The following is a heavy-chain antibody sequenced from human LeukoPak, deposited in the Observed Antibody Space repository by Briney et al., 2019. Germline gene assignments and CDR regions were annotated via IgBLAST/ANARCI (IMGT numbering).Heavy chain of an antibody. D-gene: IGHD5-18*01. CDR3: ARAGLTWIQLSS. J-gene: IGHJ5*02. CDR1: GYTFTDYY. V-gene: IGHV1-2*02. CDR2: INVNRGGT. Sequence: ASVKVSCKASGYTFTDYYMHRVRQAPGQGLEWMGWINVNRGGTNYAQRFQGRVTMTMDTSITTAYMELSRLKSDDTAVYYCARAGLTWIQLSSWGQGTLVTVSS.